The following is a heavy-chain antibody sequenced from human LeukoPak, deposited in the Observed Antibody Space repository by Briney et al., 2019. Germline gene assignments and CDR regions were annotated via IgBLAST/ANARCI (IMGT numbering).Heavy chain of an antibody. D-gene: IGHD3-22*01. V-gene: IGHV3-15*01. Sequence: GGSLRLTCAASGFTFSNYAMTWVRQAPGKGLEWVGRIKSKTDGGTTDYAAPVKGRFTISRDDSKNTLYLQMNSLKTEDTAVYYCTTGVELYYYDSSGYYHLWGQGTLVTVSS. CDR3: TTGVELYYYDSSGYYHL. J-gene: IGHJ4*02. CDR2: IKSKTDGGTT. CDR1: GFTFSNYA.